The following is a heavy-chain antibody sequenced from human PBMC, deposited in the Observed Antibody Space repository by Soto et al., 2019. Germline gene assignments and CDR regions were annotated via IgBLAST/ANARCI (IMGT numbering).Heavy chain of an antibody. CDR1: GGSFSGYY. J-gene: IGHJ4*02. CDR3: ARDPNGRNYFDY. V-gene: IGHV4-34*01. Sequence: PSETLSITCAVYGGSFSGYYWSWIRQPPGKGLEWIGEINHSGSTNYNPSLKSRVTISVDTSKNQFSLKLSSVTAADTAVYYCARDPNGRNYFDYWGQGTLVTVSS. D-gene: IGHD1-26*01. CDR2: INHSGST.